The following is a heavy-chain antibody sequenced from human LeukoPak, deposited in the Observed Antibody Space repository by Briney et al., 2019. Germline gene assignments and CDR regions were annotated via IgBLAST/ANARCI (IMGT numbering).Heavy chain of an antibody. J-gene: IGHJ5*02. CDR1: GGSISGYY. V-gene: IGHV4-59*01. CDR2: IYYSGST. CDR3: ARAGSSSWYTWFDP. D-gene: IGHD6-13*01. Sequence: SETLSLTCTVSGGSISGYYWSWIRQPPGKGLEWIGYIYYSGSTNYNPSLKSRVTISVDTSKNQFSLKLSSVTAADTAVYYCARAGSSSWYTWFDPWGQGTLVTASS.